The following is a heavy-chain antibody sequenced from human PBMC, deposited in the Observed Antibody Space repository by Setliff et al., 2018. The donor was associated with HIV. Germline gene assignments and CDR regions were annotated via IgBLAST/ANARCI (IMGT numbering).Heavy chain of an antibody. D-gene: IGHD3-22*01. CDR2: INHSGST. J-gene: IGHJ6*03. V-gene: IGHV4-39*07. CDR3: ARSLKWLNFYYMDV. CDR1: PVSISSTSYY. Sequence: PSETLSLTCTVSPVSISSTSYYWSWIRQPPGKGLEWIGEINHSGSTNYNPSLKSRVTISADTSKNQFSLNLSSVTAADTAVYYCARSLKWLNFYYMDVWGNGTTVTVSS.